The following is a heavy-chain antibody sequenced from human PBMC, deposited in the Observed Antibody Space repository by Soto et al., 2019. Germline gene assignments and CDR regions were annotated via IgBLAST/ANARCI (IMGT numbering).Heavy chain of an antibody. J-gene: IGHJ3*02. CDR1: GYTFTSYD. Sequence: QVQLVQSGAEVKKPGASVKVSCKASGYTFTSYDINWVRQATGHGLEWMGWMNPNSGNTGYAQKFQGRVTMTRNTSMSTAYMELSSLRSEDTAVYYCAIGINYYDSGDDAFDIWGQGTMVTVSS. CDR3: AIGINYYDSGDDAFDI. V-gene: IGHV1-8*01. CDR2: MNPNSGNT. D-gene: IGHD3-10*01.